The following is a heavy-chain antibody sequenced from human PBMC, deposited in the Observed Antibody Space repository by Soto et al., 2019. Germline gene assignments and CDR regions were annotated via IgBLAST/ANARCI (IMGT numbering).Heavy chain of an antibody. CDR1: GFTFSNAW. V-gene: IGHV3-15*01. CDR2: IKNKTDGGTT. J-gene: IGHJ4*02. Sequence: GGSLRLSCAASGFTFSNAWMSWVRQAPGKGLEWVGRIKNKTDGGTTDYAAPVKGRFTISRDDSKNTLYLQMNSLKTEDTAVYYCTTSKGQQLVLTYYFDYWGQGTLVTVSS. D-gene: IGHD6-13*01. CDR3: TTSKGQQLVLTYYFDY.